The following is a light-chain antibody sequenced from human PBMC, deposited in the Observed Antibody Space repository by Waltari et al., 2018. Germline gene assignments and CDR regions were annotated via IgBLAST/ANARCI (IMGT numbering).Light chain of an antibody. Sequence: EIVMTQSPATLSVSPGERATLSCRASPSVSSNLAWYQQKPGQAPRLLIYGASTRATGIPARFSGSGSGTEFTRTISSLQSEDFAVYYCQQYSNWPLTFGGGTKVEIK. J-gene: IGKJ4*01. CDR1: PSVSSN. V-gene: IGKV3-15*01. CDR2: GAS. CDR3: QQYSNWPLT.